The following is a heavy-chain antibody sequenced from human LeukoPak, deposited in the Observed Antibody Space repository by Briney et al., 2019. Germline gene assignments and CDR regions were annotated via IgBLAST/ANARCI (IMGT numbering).Heavy chain of an antibody. D-gene: IGHD3-9*01. V-gene: IGHV4-59*01. CDR3: ARGFLFLEDFLTGYSFRFDS. Sequence: PSETLSLTCTVSGGSISSYYWSWIRQPPGKGLDWIGYIYNSGSTNYNPSLKSRVTISVDTSKNQFSLKLSSVTAADTAVYYCARGFLFLEDFLTGYSFRFDSWGQGTLVTAPS. J-gene: IGHJ4*02. CDR1: GGSISSYY. CDR2: IYNSGST.